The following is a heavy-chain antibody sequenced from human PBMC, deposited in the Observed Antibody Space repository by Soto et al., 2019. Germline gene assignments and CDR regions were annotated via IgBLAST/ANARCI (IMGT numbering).Heavy chain of an antibody. CDR3: ARVRKAVDILATSDDKKDYSGMDV. CDR1: GYTFTSYG. V-gene: IGHV1-18*01. CDR2: ISAYNGNT. J-gene: IGHJ6*02. D-gene: IGHD5-12*01. Sequence: ASVKVSCKASGYTFTSYGISWVRQAPGQGLEWMGWISAYNGNTNYAQKLQGRVTMTTDTSTSTAYMELRSLRSDDTAVYYCARVRKAVDILATSDDKKDYSGMDVWGQGTTVTVSS.